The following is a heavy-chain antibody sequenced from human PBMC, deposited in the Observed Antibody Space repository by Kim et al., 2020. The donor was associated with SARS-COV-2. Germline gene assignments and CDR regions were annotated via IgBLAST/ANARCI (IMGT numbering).Heavy chain of an antibody. CDR2: ISSSSSTI. D-gene: IGHD1-26*01. J-gene: IGHJ4*02. CDR1: GFTFSSYS. Sequence: GGSLRLSCAASGFTFSSYSMNWVRQAPGKGLEWVSYISSSSSTIYYADSVKGRFTISRDNAKNSLYLQMNSLRAEDTAVYYCVRDGVYSGSYSRYFDYWGQGTLVTVSS. V-gene: IGHV3-48*04. CDR3: VRDGVYSGSYSRYFDY.